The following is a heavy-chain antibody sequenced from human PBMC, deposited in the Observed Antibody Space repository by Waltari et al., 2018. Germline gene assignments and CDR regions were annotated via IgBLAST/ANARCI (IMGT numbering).Heavy chain of an antibody. Sequence: EVNLVESGGGLVQPGGSLRLSCAASGFSISDFWMHWARQAPGKGPEWVATIKQDGSEEYCVDSVKGRFTISRDNAKNSLYLQMNSLRLEDTAVYDCVRGAGWLLESWGQGTLATVSS. CDR3: VRGAGWLLES. J-gene: IGHJ4*02. CDR1: GFSISDFW. CDR2: IKQDGSEE. D-gene: IGHD2-21*01. V-gene: IGHV3-7*04.